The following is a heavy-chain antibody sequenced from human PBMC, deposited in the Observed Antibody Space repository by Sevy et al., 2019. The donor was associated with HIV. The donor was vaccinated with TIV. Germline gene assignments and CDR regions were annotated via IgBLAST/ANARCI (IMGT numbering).Heavy chain of an antibody. D-gene: IGHD3-22*01. CDR3: ARDDLARNYYDSSGYYPWFDP. CDR1: GFTFSSYA. Sequence: GGSLRLSCAASGFTFSSYAMHWVRQAPGKGLEWVALISYDGSNKYYADSVKGRFTISRDNSKNTLYLQMNSLRAEDTAVYYCARDDLARNYYDSSGYYPWFDPWGQGTLVTVSS. CDR2: ISYDGSNK. J-gene: IGHJ5*02. V-gene: IGHV3-30-3*01.